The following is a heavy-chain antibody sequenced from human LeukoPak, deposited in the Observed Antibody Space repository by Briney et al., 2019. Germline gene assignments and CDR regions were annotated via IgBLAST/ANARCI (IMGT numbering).Heavy chain of an antibody. CDR2: IWYDGGNK. Sequence: GGSLRLSCAASGFTFSSYGMHWVRQAPGKGLEWVAVIWYDGGNKYYADSVKGRFTISRDNSKNTLYLQMNSLRAEDTAVYYCARDRGGRIAAADPTFDYWGQGTLVTVSS. D-gene: IGHD6-13*01. V-gene: IGHV3-33*01. CDR1: GFTFSSYG. J-gene: IGHJ4*02. CDR3: ARDRGGRIAAADPTFDY.